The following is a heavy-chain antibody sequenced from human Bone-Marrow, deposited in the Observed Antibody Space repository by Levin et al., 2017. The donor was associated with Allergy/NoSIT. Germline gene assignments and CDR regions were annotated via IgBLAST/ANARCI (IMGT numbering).Heavy chain of an antibody. Sequence: GESLKISCAASGFTFSSYEMNWVRQAPGKGLEWVSYITTSGTTIHYAASVKGRFTISRDNAKNSLYLQMNSLRAEDTAVYYCAKDGRLGSGWHSYYFDQWGQGTLVTVSS. CDR2: ITTSGTTI. V-gene: IGHV3-48*03. CDR3: AKDGRLGSGWHSYYFDQ. D-gene: IGHD6-19*01. J-gene: IGHJ4*02. CDR1: GFTFSSYE.